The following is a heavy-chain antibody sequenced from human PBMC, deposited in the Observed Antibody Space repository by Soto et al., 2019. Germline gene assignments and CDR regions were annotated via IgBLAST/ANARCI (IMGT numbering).Heavy chain of an antibody. CDR2: ISAYNGNT. Sequence: QVQLVQSGAEVKKPGASVKVSCKASGYTFTSYGISWVRQAPGQGLEWMGWISAYNGNTNYAQKLQGRVTMTTDTSTSTAYMELRSLRSEDTAVYYCATPFPRDQVYYYDTPGAFDIWGQGTMVTVSS. D-gene: IGHD3-22*01. CDR3: ATPFPRDQVYYYDTPGAFDI. V-gene: IGHV1-18*04. J-gene: IGHJ3*02. CDR1: GYTFTSYG.